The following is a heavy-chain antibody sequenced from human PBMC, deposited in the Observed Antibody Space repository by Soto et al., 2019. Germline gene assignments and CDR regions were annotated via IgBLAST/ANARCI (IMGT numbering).Heavy chain of an antibody. V-gene: IGHV5-51*01. D-gene: IGHD3-22*01. Sequence: GESLKISCKGSGYSFTSYWIGWVRQMPGKGLEWMGIIYPDDSDTRYSPSFQGQVTISADKSISTAYLQWSSLKASDTAMYYCARLVEDSSGYYYYYYYGMDVWGQGTTVTVSS. J-gene: IGHJ6*02. CDR1: GYSFTSYW. CDR3: ARLVEDSSGYYYYYYYGMDV. CDR2: IYPDDSDT.